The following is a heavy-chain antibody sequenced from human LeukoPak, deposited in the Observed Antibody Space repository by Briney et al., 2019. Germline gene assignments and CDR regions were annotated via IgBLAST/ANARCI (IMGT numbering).Heavy chain of an antibody. CDR3: ASSTSYLGQTFDY. Sequence: SETLSLTCTVSGGSISSYYWSRIRQPPGKGLEWIGYIYTSGSTNYNPSLKSRVTISVDTSKNQFSLKLSSVTAADTAVYYCASSTSYLGQTFDYWGQGTLVTVSS. D-gene: IGHD2-2*01. CDR1: GGSISSYY. V-gene: IGHV4-4*09. J-gene: IGHJ4*02. CDR2: IYTSGST.